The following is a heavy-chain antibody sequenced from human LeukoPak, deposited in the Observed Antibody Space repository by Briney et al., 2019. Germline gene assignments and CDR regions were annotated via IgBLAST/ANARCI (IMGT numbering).Heavy chain of an antibody. V-gene: IGHV3-11*06. Sequence: PGGSLRLSCAASGFTFSDYYMSWLRQAPGKGLEWVSYISSSSSYTNYADSVKGRFTISRDNAKNSLYLQMNSLRAEDTAVYYCARVWVVAGSGERAFDIWGQGTMVTVSS. CDR1: GFTFSDYY. CDR3: ARVWVVAGSGERAFDI. D-gene: IGHD6-19*01. CDR2: ISSSSSYT. J-gene: IGHJ3*02.